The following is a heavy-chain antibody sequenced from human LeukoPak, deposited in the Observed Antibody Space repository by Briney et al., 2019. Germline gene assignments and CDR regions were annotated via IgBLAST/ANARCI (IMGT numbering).Heavy chain of an antibody. CDR2: IHHSGST. V-gene: IGHV4-38-2*02. Sequence: PSKTLSLTCTVSGYSISSHYYWGWIRQPPGKGLEWIGTIHHSGSTYFNPSLKSRVTISVDTSKNQFSLKLSSVTAADTAVYYCASRPDYSSGWYYDYWGQGTLVTVSS. D-gene: IGHD6-19*01. CDR3: ASRPDYSSGWYYDY. CDR1: GYSISSHYY. J-gene: IGHJ4*02.